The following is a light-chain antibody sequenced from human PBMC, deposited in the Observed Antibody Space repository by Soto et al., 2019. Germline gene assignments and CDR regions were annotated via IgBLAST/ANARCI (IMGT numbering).Light chain of an antibody. CDR1: SSDVGGYNY. J-gene: IGLJ2*01. V-gene: IGLV2-11*01. Sequence: QSALTQPCSVSGSPGQSVTISCTGTSSDVGGYNYVSWYQQHPGKAPKLMIYDVSKRPSGVPDRFSGSKSGNTASLTISGLQAEDEADYYCCSYAGSYPHVVFGGGTQLTVL. CDR2: DVS. CDR3: CSYAGSYPHVV.